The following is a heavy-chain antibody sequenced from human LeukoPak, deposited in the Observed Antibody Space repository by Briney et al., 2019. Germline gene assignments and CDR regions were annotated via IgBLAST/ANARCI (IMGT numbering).Heavy chain of an antibody. CDR2: IYSGGST. J-gene: IGHJ4*02. D-gene: IGHD6-13*01. CDR3: AGVSFSSSWYRDY. CDR1: GFTDY. V-gene: IGHV3-53*01. Sequence: PGGSLRLSCAASGFTDYMTWVRQAPGKGLEGVSVIYSGGSTYYAASVKGRFSVSRDNSKNTVYLQMNSLRAEDTAVYYCAGVSFSSSWYRDYWGQGTLVTVSS.